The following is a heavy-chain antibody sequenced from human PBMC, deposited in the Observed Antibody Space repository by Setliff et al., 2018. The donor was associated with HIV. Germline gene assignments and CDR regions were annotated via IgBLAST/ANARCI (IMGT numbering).Heavy chain of an antibody. V-gene: IGHV1-58*01. CDR3: AADLSAGWLPDY. Sequence: SVKVSCKASGFTFSASGVQWVRQARGQRPEWMGWIVVGSGKTEYAPKFRERVTISRDMSASTAYMELSSLRSDDTAVYYCAADLSAGWLPDYWGPGKMVTVSS. CDR1: GFTFSASG. CDR2: IVVGSGKT. J-gene: IGHJ4*03. D-gene: IGHD5-12*01.